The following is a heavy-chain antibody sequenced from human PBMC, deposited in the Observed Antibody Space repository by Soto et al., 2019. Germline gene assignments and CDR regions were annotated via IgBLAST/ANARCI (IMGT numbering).Heavy chain of an antibody. CDR1: GGSISSGGYY. CDR2: IYYSGRT. J-gene: IGHJ1*01. V-gene: IGHV4-31*03. CDR3: ARVDYGGNSAEYFQH. D-gene: IGHD4-17*01. Sequence: QVQLQESGPGLVKPSQTLSLTCTVSGGSISSGGYYWSWIRQHPGKGLEWIGYIYYSGRTYYNPSLQSRVVISVDTSKNQFSLKLSSVTAADTAVYYCARVDYGGNSAEYFQHWGQGTLVTVSS.